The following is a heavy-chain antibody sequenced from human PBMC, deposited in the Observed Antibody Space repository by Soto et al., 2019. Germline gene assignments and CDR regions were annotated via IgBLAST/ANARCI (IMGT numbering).Heavy chain of an antibody. CDR2: MNPNSGNT. V-gene: IGHV1-8*02. D-gene: IGHD1-26*01. Sequence: ASVKVSCKASGYTFTSYGISWVRQATGQGLEWMGWMNPNSGNTGYAQKFQGRVTMTRNTSISTAYMELSSLRSEDTAVYYCARVRYSGSFVDAFDIWGQGTMVTVSS. CDR1: GYTFTSYG. CDR3: ARVRYSGSFVDAFDI. J-gene: IGHJ3*02.